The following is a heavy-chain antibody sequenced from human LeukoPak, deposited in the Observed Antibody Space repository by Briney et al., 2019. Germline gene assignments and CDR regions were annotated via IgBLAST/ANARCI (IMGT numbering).Heavy chain of an antibody. CDR2: IYYSGST. D-gene: IGHD5-18*01. CDR1: RGSISSGDYY. CDR3: ARGYSLDY. V-gene: IGHV4-30-4*01. J-gene: IGHJ4*02. Sequence: SETLSLTCTVSRGSISSGDYYWSWIRQPPGTGLEWIGYIYYSGSTYYNPSLKSRVTISVDTSKNQFSLNLSSVTAADTAVYYCARGYSLDYWGQGTLVTVSS.